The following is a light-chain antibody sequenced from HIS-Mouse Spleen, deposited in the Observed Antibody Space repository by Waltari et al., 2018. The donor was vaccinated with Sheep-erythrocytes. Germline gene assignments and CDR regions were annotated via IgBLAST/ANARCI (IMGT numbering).Light chain of an antibody. CDR3: CSAAGSYYHV. V-gene: IGLV2-11*01. CDR2: DVS. J-gene: IGLJ1*01. CDR1: SSDVGGYNY. Sequence: QSALTQPRSVSGSPGQSVTISCTGTSSDVGGYNYVSWYQQHPGKAPKLMIYDVSNRPSGVPARFSGSTTGTPASPIISGLQAEDDADYYCCSAAGSYYHVFGPGTKVTVL.